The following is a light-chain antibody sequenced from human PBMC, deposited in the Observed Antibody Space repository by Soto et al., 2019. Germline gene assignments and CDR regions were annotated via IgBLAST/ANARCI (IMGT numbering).Light chain of an antibody. J-gene: IGKJ4*01. CDR2: DAS. CDR1: QSVSSY. Sequence: IVMTQSPATLSVSPWERATLSCRASQSVSSYLAWYQQKPGQAPRLLIYDASNRATGIPARFSGSGSGTDFTLTISSLEPEDFAVYYCQQRSNLLTFGGGTKVDIK. V-gene: IGKV3-11*01. CDR3: QQRSNLLT.